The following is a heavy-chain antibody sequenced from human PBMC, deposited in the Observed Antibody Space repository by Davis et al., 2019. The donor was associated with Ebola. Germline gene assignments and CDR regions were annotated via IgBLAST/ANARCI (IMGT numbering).Heavy chain of an antibody. CDR3: ARGWELHFDY. CDR2: ISGSGGST. Sequence: GVLKISCAASGFTFSDYYMSWIRQAPGKGLEWVSAISGSGGSTYYADSVKGRFTISRDNSKNTLYLQMNSLRAEDTAVYYCARGWELHFDYWGQGTLVTVSS. V-gene: IGHV3-23*01. J-gene: IGHJ4*02. CDR1: GFTFSDYY. D-gene: IGHD1-26*01.